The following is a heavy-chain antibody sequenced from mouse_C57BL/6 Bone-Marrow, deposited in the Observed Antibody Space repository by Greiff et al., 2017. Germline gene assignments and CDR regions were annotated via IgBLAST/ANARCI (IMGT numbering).Heavy chain of an antibody. CDR1: GFNIKDDY. D-gene: IGHD2-10*02. CDR2: IDPEIGDT. Sequence: VQLQQSGAELVRPGASVKLSCTASGFNIKDDYIHWVKQRPEQGLEWFGWIDPEIGDTEYASKLQGQATITSDTSSNTAYLQLSSLTSEDTAVYYCSSLYGDYFDFWGQGTPLTVAS. CDR3: SSLYGDYFDF. J-gene: IGHJ2*01. V-gene: IGHV14-4*01.